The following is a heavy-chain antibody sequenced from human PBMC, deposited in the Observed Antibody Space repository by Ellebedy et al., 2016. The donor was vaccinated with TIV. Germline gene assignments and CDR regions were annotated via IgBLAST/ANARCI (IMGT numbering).Heavy chain of an antibody. D-gene: IGHD2-15*01. J-gene: IGHJ4*02. CDR2: ITTLSTYL. CDR3: ASGFMYCSAKRCSTH. Sequence: PGGSLRLSCTASGFTFSNNSMNWVRQAPGKGLEWVSSITTLSTYLYYADSVRGRFTISRDNAKNSLYLQMDSLRAEDTAVYYCASGFMYCSAKRCSTHWGQGTLVAVSS. V-gene: IGHV3-21*01. CDR1: GFTFSNNS.